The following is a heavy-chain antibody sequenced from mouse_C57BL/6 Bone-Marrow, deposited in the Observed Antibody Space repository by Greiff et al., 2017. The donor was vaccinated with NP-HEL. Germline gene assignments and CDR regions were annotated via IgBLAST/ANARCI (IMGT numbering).Heavy chain of an antibody. CDR1: GYTFTDYY. Sequence: DVQLQQSGPELVKPGASVKISCKASGYTFTDYYMNWVKQSHGKSLEWIGDINPNNGGTSYNQKFKGKATLTVDKSSSTAYMELRSLTSEDSAVYYCARKGLGRWYFDVWGTGTTVTVSS. D-gene: IGHD4-1*01. V-gene: IGHV1-26*01. CDR2: INPNNGGT. CDR3: ARKGLGRWYFDV. J-gene: IGHJ1*03.